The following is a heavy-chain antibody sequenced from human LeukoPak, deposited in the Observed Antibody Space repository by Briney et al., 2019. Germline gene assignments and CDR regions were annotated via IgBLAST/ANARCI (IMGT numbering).Heavy chain of an antibody. J-gene: IGHJ4*02. CDR2: ISSSSGYI. D-gene: IGHD5-24*01. CDR3: VKDDGWVQYAN. CDR1: GFTFSSDR. Sequence: PGGSLRLSCAASGFTFSSDRMNWVRQAPGKGLEWVSSISSSSGYIYYANSVKGRFTISKDNAKNSLYLQMNSLSAEDAAVYYCVKDDGWVQYANWGQGTLVTVSS. V-gene: IGHV3-21*04.